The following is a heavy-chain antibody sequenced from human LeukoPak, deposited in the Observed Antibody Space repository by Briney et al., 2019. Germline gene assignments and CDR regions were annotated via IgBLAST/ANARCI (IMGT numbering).Heavy chain of an antibody. Sequence: GRSLRLSCAASGFTFSSYGMHWVRQAPGKGLEWVAVISYDGTNRYYADSVKGRFTISRDNSKNTLYLQMNSLRVEDTAVYYCAKDRGYNSGRGPIDYWGQGTLVTVS. J-gene: IGHJ4*02. CDR1: GFTFSSYG. D-gene: IGHD6-19*01. CDR3: AKDRGYNSGRGPIDY. CDR2: ISYDGTNR. V-gene: IGHV3-30*18.